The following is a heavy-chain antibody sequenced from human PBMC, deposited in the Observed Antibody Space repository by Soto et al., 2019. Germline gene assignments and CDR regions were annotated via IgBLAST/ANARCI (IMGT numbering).Heavy chain of an antibody. D-gene: IGHD3-3*01. CDR1: GFSLSTSGMR. CDR3: ARYLDGFDY. V-gene: IGHV2-70*04. CDR2: IDWDDDK. Sequence: PTLVNPTQTLTLTCTFSGFSLSTSGMRVSWIRQPPGKALEWLARIDWDDDKFYSTSLKTRLIISKDTSKNQVVITMTIMDPVDTATYYCARYLDGFDYWGQGTLVTVSS. J-gene: IGHJ4*02.